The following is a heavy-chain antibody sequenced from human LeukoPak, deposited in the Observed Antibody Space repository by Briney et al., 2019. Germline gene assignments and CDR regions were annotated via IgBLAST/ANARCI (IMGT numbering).Heavy chain of an antibody. Sequence: ASVKVSCKASGYTFTSYGISWVRQAPGQVLEWRGWISAYNGNTNYAQKLQGRVTMTTDTSTSTAYMELRSLRSDDTAVYYCARYYYYYYGMDVWGQGTTVTVSS. CDR2: ISAYNGNT. V-gene: IGHV1-18*01. J-gene: IGHJ6*02. CDR1: GYTFTSYG. CDR3: ARYYYYYYGMDV.